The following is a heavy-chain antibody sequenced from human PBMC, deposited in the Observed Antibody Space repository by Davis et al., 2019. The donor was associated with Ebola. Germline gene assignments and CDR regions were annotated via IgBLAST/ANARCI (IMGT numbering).Heavy chain of an antibody. CDR1: GGSFSGYY. CDR3: ARELVIRKGWFDP. D-gene: IGHD3-9*01. Sequence: SETLSLTCAVYGGSFSGYYWSWIRQPPGKGLEWIGYFYYSGSTNYNPSLKSRVTISVDTSKNQFSLKLSSVTAADTAVYYCARELVIRKGWFDPWGQGTLVTVSS. CDR2: FYYSGST. V-gene: IGHV4-59*12. J-gene: IGHJ5*02.